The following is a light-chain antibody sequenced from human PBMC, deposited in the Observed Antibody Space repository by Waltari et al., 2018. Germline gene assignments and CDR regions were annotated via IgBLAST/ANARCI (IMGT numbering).Light chain of an antibody. CDR3: QQSYSSPQT. J-gene: IGKJ1*01. V-gene: IGKV1-39*01. CDR1: QSISTY. CDR2: SAS. Sequence: DIQMTQSPSSLSGSVGDRVTITCRASQSISTYLNWYQQKPGKAPKLLISSASSLQSGVPSRFSGSGSGTEFTLTISSLQPEDFATYYCQQSYSSPQTFGQGTKVEIK.